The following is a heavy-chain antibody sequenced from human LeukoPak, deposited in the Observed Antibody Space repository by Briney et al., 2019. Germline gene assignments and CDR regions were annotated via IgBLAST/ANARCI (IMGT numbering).Heavy chain of an antibody. D-gene: IGHD1-26*01. CDR3: ARSDTSGSYYRY. J-gene: IGHJ4*02. CDR1: GFTFSSYA. Sequence: PGGSLRLSCAASGFTFSSYAMSWVRQAPGKGLEWVSAISGSGGSTYYADSVKGRFTISRDNAKNSLYLQMNSLRAEDTAVYYCARSDTSGSYYRYWGQGTLVTVSS. V-gene: IGHV3-23*01. CDR2: ISGSGGST.